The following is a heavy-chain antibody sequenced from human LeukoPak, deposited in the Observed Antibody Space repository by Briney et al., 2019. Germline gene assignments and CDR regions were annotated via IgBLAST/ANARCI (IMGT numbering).Heavy chain of an antibody. D-gene: IGHD4-17*01. CDR1: GFXFSGYS. J-gene: IGHJ4*02. Sequence: GGSLRLSCAASGFXFSGYSINWVRQAPGKGLEWVSSISTSSGYIYYADSVQGRFTISRDNAKNSLYLQMNGLRAEDTAMYYCARNRGDPSYFDYWGQGILVTVSS. CDR3: ARNRGDPSYFDY. CDR2: ISTSSGYI. V-gene: IGHV3-21*01.